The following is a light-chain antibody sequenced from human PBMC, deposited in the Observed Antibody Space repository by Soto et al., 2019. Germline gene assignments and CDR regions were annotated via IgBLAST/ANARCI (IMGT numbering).Light chain of an antibody. V-gene: IGLV1-51*01. Sequence: QSVMTQPPSVSAAPGQKVTISCSGSSSNIGGNSVSWYRQLPGTAPKLLIYDDNKRPSGIPDRFSGSKSGTSATLGITGFQTGDEADYYCGSWDSSLSAGVFGGGTKVTVL. CDR3: GSWDSSLSAGV. J-gene: IGLJ3*02. CDR1: SSNIGGNS. CDR2: DDN.